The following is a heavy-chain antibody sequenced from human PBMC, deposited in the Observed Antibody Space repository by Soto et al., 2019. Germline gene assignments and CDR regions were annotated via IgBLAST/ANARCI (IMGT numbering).Heavy chain of an antibody. J-gene: IGHJ4*02. CDR3: ARFQVAAGDNDRTFDY. CDR2: IWPGDSDT. D-gene: IGHD6-13*01. CDR1: GYSFTSYW. Sequence: ESLKISCKGSGYSFTSYWIGWVRQMPGKGLEWMGSIWPGDSDTTYSPSFQGQVTISADKSISTAYLQWSSLKASDTAMYYCARFQVAAGDNDRTFDYWGQGTLVIVSS. V-gene: IGHV5-51*01.